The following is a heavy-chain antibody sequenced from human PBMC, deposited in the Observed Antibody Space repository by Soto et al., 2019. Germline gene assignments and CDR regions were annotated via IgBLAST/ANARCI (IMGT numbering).Heavy chain of an antibody. CDR1: GFSFTTYA. Sequence: GGSLRLSCAASGFSFTTYAMHWVRQAPGKGLEWVAVISDDGSIKYYADSVKGRFTISRDNSKNTFYLQMNSLRGDDTALYYCARAIETALDPCDYSGQALLVTVS. J-gene: IGHJ4*02. V-gene: IGHV3-30-3*01. CDR3: ARAIETALDPCDY. CDR2: ISDDGSIK. D-gene: IGHD5-18*01.